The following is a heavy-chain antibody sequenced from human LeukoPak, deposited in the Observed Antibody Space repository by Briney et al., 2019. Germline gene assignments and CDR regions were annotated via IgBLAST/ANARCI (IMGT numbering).Heavy chain of an antibody. Sequence: GGSLRLSCAVSGFTFSDTYMTWIRQAPGKGLESLSYISPSGTDISYADSVKGRFTISRDNAKNSLYLQMNSLRAEDTAVYYCARRSSDYGGNSWGQGTLVTVSS. D-gene: IGHD4-23*01. CDR2: ISPSGTDI. CDR3: ARRSSDYGGNS. J-gene: IGHJ4*02. V-gene: IGHV3-11*04. CDR1: GFTFSDTY.